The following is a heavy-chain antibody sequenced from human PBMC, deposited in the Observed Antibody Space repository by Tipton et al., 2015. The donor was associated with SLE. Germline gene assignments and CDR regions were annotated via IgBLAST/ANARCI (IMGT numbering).Heavy chain of an antibody. CDR1: GFQFRSYG. J-gene: IGHJ6*03. D-gene: IGHD6-6*01. CDR2: ISYDGSNE. CDR3: AKGKIAVRPNNYYYYYMDV. V-gene: IGHV3-30*18. Sequence: SLRLSCTVSGFQFRSYGLHWVRQAPGKGLEWVALISYDGSNEYYGDSVRGRFTISRDNSKNTVFLQMNSLRAEDTAVYYCAKGKIAVRPNNYYYYYMDVWGKGTTVTVSS.